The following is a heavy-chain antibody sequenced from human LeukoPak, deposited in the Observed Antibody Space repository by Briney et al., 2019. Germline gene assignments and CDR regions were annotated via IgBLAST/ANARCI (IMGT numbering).Heavy chain of an antibody. D-gene: IGHD3-22*01. CDR3: ARSPHSSGYYLFAGPGAASGYWYFDL. Sequence: SETLSLTCAVYGGSFSGYYWSWIRQPPGKGLEWIGEINHSGSTNYNPSLKSRVTISVDTSKNQFSLKLSSVTAADTAVYYCARSPHSSGYYLFAGPGAASGYWYFDLWGRGTLVTVSS. V-gene: IGHV4-34*01. J-gene: IGHJ2*01. CDR1: GGSFSGYY. CDR2: INHSGST.